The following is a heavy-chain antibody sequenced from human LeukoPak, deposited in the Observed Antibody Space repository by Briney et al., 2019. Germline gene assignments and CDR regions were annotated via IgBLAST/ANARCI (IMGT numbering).Heavy chain of an antibody. Sequence: SETLSVTCAVYGGSFSGYYWSWIRQPPGKGLEWIGEINHSGSTNYNPSLKSRVTISVYTSKNQFSLKLSSVTAADTAVYYCARGQRFIVVVPAAINPTFDYWGQGTLVTVSS. D-gene: IGHD2-2*02. CDR3: ARGQRFIVVVPAAINPTFDY. J-gene: IGHJ4*02. V-gene: IGHV4-34*01. CDR2: INHSGST. CDR1: GGSFSGYY.